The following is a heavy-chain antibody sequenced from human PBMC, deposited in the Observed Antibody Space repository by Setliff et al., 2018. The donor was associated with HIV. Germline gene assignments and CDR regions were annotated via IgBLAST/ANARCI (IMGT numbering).Heavy chain of an antibody. CDR2: IYFTGST. J-gene: IGHJ3*02. CDR1: GGSISSHY. D-gene: IGHD2-15*01. CDR3: ARRGYDAFDI. V-gene: IGHV4-59*11. Sequence: SETLSLTCTVSGGSISSHYWSWIRQPPGKGLEWIGYIYFTGSTNYNPSLKSRGTISVDTSKNQFSLKLTSVTAADTAVYYCARRGYDAFDIWGQGTMVTVSS.